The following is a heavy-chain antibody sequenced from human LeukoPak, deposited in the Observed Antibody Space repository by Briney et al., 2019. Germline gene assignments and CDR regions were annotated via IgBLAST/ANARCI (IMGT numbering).Heavy chain of an antibody. D-gene: IGHD4-17*01. CDR2: ISSSGSTI. V-gene: IGHV3-11*01. Sequence: PGGSLRLSCAASGFTFSDYYMSWIRQAPGKGLEWVSYISSSGSTIYYADSVKGRFTISRDNAKNSLYLQMNSLRAEDTAVYYCARATRNGDYVLRGYWGQGALVTVSS. J-gene: IGHJ4*02. CDR1: GFTFSDYY. CDR3: ARATRNGDYVLRGY.